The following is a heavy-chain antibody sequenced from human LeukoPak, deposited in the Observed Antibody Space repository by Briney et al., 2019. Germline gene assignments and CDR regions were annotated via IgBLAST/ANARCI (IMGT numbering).Heavy chain of an antibody. V-gene: IGHV3-21*01. CDR2: ISSSSSYI. CDR1: GFTFSSYS. Sequence: GGSLRLSCAASGFTFSSYSMNWVRQAPGKGLEWVSSISSSSSYIYYADSVKGRFTISRDNAKSTLYLQMKSLSAEDTAVYYCARDLGAVAGTNDYWGQGTLVTVSS. D-gene: IGHD6-19*01. CDR3: ARDLGAVAGTNDY. J-gene: IGHJ4*02.